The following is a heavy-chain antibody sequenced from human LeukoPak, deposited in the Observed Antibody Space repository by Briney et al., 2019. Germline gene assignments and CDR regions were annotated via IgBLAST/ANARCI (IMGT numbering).Heavy chain of an antibody. CDR2: VSGCGGHT. D-gene: IGHD3-10*01. J-gene: IGHJ4*02. CDR3: AKSYASGSFYDY. CDR1: GYTFRNYG. V-gene: IGHV3-23*01. Sequence: GGSLTLFCAASGYTFRNYGMRWLRQSTGKGLEWVSHVSGCGGHTYYAVSVNCRFTISRDNSKNTLSLQMNNLRADDTAVYYCAKSYASGSFYDYWGQGTLVTVSS.